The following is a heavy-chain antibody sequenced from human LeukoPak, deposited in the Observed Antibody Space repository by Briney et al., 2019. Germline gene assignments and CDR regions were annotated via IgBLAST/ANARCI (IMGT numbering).Heavy chain of an antibody. CDR2: ISGSGRDT. J-gene: IGHJ4*02. CDR3: AKGQISRSDRFDY. Sequence: GGSLRLSCAASGFNFSSYGMTWVRQAPGKGLEWASIISGSGRDTYCADSVKGRFTISRDKSKNTLYLQMNSLRAEDTAVYYCAKGQISRSDRFDYWGQGTLVTVSS. V-gene: IGHV3-23*01. D-gene: IGHD3-3*02. CDR1: GFNFSSYG.